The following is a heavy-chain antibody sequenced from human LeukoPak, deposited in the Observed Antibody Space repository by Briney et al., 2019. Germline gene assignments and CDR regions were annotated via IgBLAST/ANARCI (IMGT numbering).Heavy chain of an antibody. Sequence: GGSLRLSCAASGFTFSNAWMSWVRQAPGKGLERVGRIKSKTDGGTTDYAAPVKGRFTISRDDSKNTLYLQMNSLKTEDTAVYYCTTDSNCGGDCYVYYYYYYMDVWGKGTTVTVSS. CDR1: GFTFSNAW. V-gene: IGHV3-15*01. J-gene: IGHJ6*03. D-gene: IGHD2-21*02. CDR2: IKSKTDGGTT. CDR3: TTDSNCGGDCYVYYYYYYMDV.